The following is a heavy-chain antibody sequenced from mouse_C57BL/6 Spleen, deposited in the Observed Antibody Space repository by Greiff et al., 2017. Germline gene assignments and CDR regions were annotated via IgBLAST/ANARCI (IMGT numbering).Heavy chain of an antibody. CDR1: GFSFTSYG. CDR3: AKRTGYCAMDY. CDR2: IWGDGST. J-gene: IGHJ4*01. D-gene: IGHD4-1*01. V-gene: IGHV2-3*01. Sequence: VQPQESGPGLVAPSQSLSITCPVSGFSFTSYGVSWVRQPPGKGLEWRGVIWGDGSTNYHSALISRLSISKDNSKCQVFLKLNSLQTDDTATYYCAKRTGYCAMDYWGQGTSVTVSS.